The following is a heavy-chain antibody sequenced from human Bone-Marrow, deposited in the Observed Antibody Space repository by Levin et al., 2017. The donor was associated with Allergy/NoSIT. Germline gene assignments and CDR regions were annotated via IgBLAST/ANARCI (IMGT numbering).Heavy chain of an antibody. CDR3: ASDITVLSWGSSAREGYFQH. CDR1: GFSFSTYA. V-gene: IGHV3-23*01. CDR2: ISGRGDAT. D-gene: IGHD1-20*01. J-gene: IGHJ1*01. Sequence: HPGGSLRLSCEASGFSFSTYAMTWVRQAPGKGLEWVSSISGRGDATSYADSLKGRFTISRDNSKSTLYLQMSSLRAEDTALYFCASDITVLSWGSSAREGYFQHWGQGTLVTVSS.